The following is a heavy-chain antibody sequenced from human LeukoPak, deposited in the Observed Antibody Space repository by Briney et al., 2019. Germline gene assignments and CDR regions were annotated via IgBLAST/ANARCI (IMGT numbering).Heavy chain of an antibody. CDR3: AKDKEQLENYFDY. D-gene: IGHD6-6*01. J-gene: IGHJ4*02. CDR2: IKEDGSEK. V-gene: IGHV3-7*03. Sequence: GGSLRLSCAASGFSFSSYWMSWVRQAPGKGLEWVANIKEDGSEKNYVDSVKGRFTISRDNAKNSLYLQMNSLRAEDTAVYYCAKDKEQLENYFDYWGQGTLVTVSS. CDR1: GFSFSSYW.